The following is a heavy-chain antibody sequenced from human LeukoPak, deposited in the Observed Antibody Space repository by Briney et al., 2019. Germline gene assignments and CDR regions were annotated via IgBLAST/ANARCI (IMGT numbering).Heavy chain of an antibody. D-gene: IGHD4-17*01. J-gene: IGHJ4*02. CDR1: GFTFSSYG. Sequence: GGSLRLSCAASGFTFSSYGMSWVRQAPGKGLEWVSVISGSGGSAYYADSVKGRLTISRDNSKNTLYLQMNSLRVEDTAVYYCAKDSPTVTTVGWGARWGQGTLVTVSS. CDR2: ISGSGGSA. CDR3: AKDSPTVTTVGWGAR. V-gene: IGHV3-23*01.